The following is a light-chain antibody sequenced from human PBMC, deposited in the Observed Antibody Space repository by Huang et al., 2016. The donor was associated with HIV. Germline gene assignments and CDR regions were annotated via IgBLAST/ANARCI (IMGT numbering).Light chain of an antibody. CDR3: QQYYSSPQT. V-gene: IGKV4-1*01. CDR2: WAS. CDR1: QSVYSSSTSKDY. J-gene: IGKJ1*01. Sequence: DIIMTQSPDSLAVSLGERATLNCRSSQSVYSSSTSKDYMSWFQQKPGQPPRWLLFWASTREAGVPDRVSGSGSGTHFTLTIANLEAEDAAIYYCQQYYSSPQTFGQGTMVEVK.